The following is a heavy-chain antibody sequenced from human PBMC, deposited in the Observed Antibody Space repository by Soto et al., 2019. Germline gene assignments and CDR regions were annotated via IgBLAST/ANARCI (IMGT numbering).Heavy chain of an antibody. CDR1: GYTFTSYG. CDR3: ASSMSLSLPYAFDI. V-gene: IGHV1-18*01. D-gene: IGHD3-22*01. CDR2: ISAYNGNT. Sequence: ASVKVSCKASGYTFTSYGISWVRHAPGQGLEWMGWISAYNGNTNYAQKLQGRVTMTTDTSTSTAYMELRSLRSDDTAVYYCASSMSLSLPYAFDIWGQGTMVTV. J-gene: IGHJ3*02.